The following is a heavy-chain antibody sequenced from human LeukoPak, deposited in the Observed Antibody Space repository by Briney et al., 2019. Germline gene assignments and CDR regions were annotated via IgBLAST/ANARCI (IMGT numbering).Heavy chain of an antibody. J-gene: IGHJ5*02. CDR1: RFTFSSYW. D-gene: IGHD2-2*01. V-gene: IGHV3-7*01. CDR2: IKQDGSEK. Sequence: GGSLRLSCAASRFTFSSYWMSWVRQAPGKGLEWVANIKQDGSEKYYVDSVKGRFTISRDNAKNSLYLQMNSLRAEDTAVYYCARDDCSSISCYHNWFDPWGQGTLVTVSS. CDR3: ARDDCSSISCYHNWFDP.